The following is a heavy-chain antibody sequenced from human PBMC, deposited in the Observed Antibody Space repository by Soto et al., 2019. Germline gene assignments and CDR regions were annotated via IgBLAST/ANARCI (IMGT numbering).Heavy chain of an antibody. CDR2: VIPIFGTA. CDR1: GGTFSSYA. Sequence: VASVKVSCKASGGTFSSYAISWVRQAPGQGLEWMGGVIPIFGTANYAQKFQGRVTITADESTSTAYMELSSLRSEDTAVYYCARSGLLWFGELPYFDYWGQGTLVTVSS. J-gene: IGHJ4*02. D-gene: IGHD3-10*01. V-gene: IGHV1-69*13. CDR3: ARSGLLWFGELPYFDY.